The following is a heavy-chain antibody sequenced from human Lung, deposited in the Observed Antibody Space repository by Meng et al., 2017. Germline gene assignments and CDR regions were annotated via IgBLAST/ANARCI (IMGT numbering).Heavy chain of an antibody. D-gene: IGHD4-11*01. CDR1: GGSFSDYY. Sequence: QVQLQQWGAGLLKPSETLSLTCVVSGGSFSDYYWSWIRQPPGKGLEWIREINHSGSTNYNPSLESRATISVDTSQNNLSLKLSSVTAADSAVYYCARGPTTMAHDFDYWGQGTLVTVSS. CDR2: INHSGST. CDR3: ARGPTTMAHDFDY. J-gene: IGHJ4*02. V-gene: IGHV4-34*01.